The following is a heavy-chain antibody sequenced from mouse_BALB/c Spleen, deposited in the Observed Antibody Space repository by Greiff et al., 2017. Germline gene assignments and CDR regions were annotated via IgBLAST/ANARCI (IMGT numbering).Heavy chain of an antibody. CDR1: GYTFTSYW. D-gene: IGHD2-10*01. CDR2: IDPSDSYT. CDR3: ARRTPCYGNYVYAMDY. V-gene: IGHV1-69*02. J-gene: IGHJ4*01. Sequence: VQLQQPGAELVKPGASVKLSCKASGYTFTSYWMHWVKQRPGQGLEWIGEIDPSDSYTNYNQKFKGKATLTVDKSSSTAYMQLSSLTSEDSAVYYCARRTPCYGNYVYAMDYWGQGTSVTVSS.